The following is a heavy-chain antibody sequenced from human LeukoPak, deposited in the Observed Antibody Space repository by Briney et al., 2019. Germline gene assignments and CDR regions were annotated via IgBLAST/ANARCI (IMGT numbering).Heavy chain of an antibody. V-gene: IGHV1-18*01. Sequence: ASVKVSCKTSGYTFTNYYVRWVRQAPGQGLEWMGWISGYSVDTDCAQKFQGRVTMTTDISTSTAYMELRSLRSDDTAVYYCARGGGSGWYPDFWGQGTLVTVSS. CDR1: GYTFTNYY. CDR3: ARGGGSGWYPDF. J-gene: IGHJ4*02. CDR2: ISGYSVDT. D-gene: IGHD6-19*01.